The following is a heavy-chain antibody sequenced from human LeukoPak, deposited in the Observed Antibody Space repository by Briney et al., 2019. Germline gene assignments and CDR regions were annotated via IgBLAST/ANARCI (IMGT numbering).Heavy chain of an antibody. V-gene: IGHV4-4*07. Sequence: SETLSLTRTVSGDSIRSYYCDWIRQPAGKGLEWMGHISASGGTNYNPSLKSRVSMSVDTFKNQFSLKLSSVTAADTAVYYCARTHSWFGEFDASEIWGQGTMVAVSS. CDR3: ARTHSWFGEFDASEI. J-gene: IGHJ3*02. D-gene: IGHD3-10*01. CDR1: GDSIRSYY. CDR2: ISASGGT.